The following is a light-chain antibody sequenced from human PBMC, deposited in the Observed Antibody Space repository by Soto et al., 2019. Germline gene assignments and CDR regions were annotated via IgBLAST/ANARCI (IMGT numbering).Light chain of an antibody. CDR1: QTIDKW. J-gene: IGKJ1*01. CDR3: QQYQSFPWT. CDR2: MAS. Sequence: DIQMTQSPSTLSASAGDRVTITCRASQTIDKWLAWYQQRPGKAPKLLIYMASALDSGVPSRFSGSGSGTEFTFTISSLQPDDFATYYCQQYQSFPWTFGRGTKVEIK. V-gene: IGKV1-5*03.